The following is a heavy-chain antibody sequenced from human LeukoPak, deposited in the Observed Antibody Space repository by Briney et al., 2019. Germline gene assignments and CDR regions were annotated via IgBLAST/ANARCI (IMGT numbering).Heavy chain of an antibody. J-gene: IGHJ4*02. D-gene: IGHD4-17*01. CDR2: IYYSGST. V-gene: IGHV4-39*01. CDR3: ARLPTVTFFDY. CDR1: GGSISSSSYY. Sequence: TASETLSLTCTVSGGSISSSSYYWGWIRQPPGKGLEWIGSIYYSGSTYYNPSLKSRVTISVDTSKNQFSLKLSSVTAADTAVYYCARLPTVTFFDYWGQGTLVTVSS.